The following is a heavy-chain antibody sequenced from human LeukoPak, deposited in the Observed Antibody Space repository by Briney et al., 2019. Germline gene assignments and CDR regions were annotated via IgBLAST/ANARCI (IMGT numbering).Heavy chain of an antibody. D-gene: IGHD4-23*01. J-gene: IGHJ4*02. V-gene: IGHV1-69*04. CDR1: GGAFSSYT. CDR2: IIPILGIA. Sequence: SVKVSCKASGGAFSSYTISWVRQAPGQGLEWVGRIIPILGIANYAQKFQGRVTITADKSTSTAYMELSSLRSEDTAVYYCARDTDYGGNSDYFDYWGQGTLVTVSS. CDR3: ARDTDYGGNSDYFDY.